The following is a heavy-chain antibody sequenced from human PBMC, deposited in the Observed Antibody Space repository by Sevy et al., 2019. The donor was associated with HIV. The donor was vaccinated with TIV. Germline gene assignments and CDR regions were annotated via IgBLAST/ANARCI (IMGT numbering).Heavy chain of an antibody. CDR2: ISGGGTIT. D-gene: IGHD6-13*01. CDR3: AKNPGMAATGLYGMDV. V-gene: IGHV3-23*01. Sequence: GGSLRLSCAASGFTFSNYAMTWVRQAPGKGLEWVSTISGGGTITYYADSVKGRFTVSRDNSKNTRYLQMNSLRADDTAVYYCAKNPGMAATGLYGMDVWGQWTTVTVSS. CDR1: GFTFSNYA. J-gene: IGHJ6*02.